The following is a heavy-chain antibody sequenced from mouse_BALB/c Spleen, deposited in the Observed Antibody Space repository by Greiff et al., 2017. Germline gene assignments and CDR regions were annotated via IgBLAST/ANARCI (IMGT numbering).Heavy chain of an antibody. CDR2: ISSGSSTI. J-gene: IGHJ4*01. Sequence: EVKLMESGGGLVQPGGSRKLSCAASGFTFSSFGMHWVRQAPEKGLEWVAYISSGSSTIYYADTVKGRFTISRDNPKNTLFLQMTSLRSEDTAMYYCARPYYGIYYAMDYWGQGTSVTVSS. V-gene: IGHV5-17*02. D-gene: IGHD2-10*01. CDR3: ARPYYGIYYAMDY. CDR1: GFTFSSFG.